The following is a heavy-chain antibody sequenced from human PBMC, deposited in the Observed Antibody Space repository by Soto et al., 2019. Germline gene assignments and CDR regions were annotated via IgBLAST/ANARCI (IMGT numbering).Heavy chain of an antibody. CDR3: AGDVAAAGIFDY. J-gene: IGHJ4*02. Sequence: GGSLRLSCAASGFTFSSYAMHWVRQAPGKGLEWVAVISYDGSNKYYADSVKGRFTISRDNSKNTLYLQMNSLRVEDMAVYYCAGDVAAAGIFDYWGQGTLVTVSS. V-gene: IGHV3-30-3*01. D-gene: IGHD6-13*01. CDR2: ISYDGSNK. CDR1: GFTFSSYA.